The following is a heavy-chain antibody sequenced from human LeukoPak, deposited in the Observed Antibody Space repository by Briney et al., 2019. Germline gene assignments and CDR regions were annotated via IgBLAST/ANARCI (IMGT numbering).Heavy chain of an antibody. CDR3: ARQIYDSSGYLLDY. J-gene: IGHJ4*02. CDR2: IYYSGST. V-gene: IGHV4-59*08. CDR1: GGSISSYY. Sequence: SSETLSLTCTVSGGSISSYYWSWIRQPPGKGLEWIGYIYYSGSTNYNPSLKSRVTISEDTSKNQFSLKLCSVTAADTAVYYCARQIYDSSGYLLDYWGQGTLVTVSS. D-gene: IGHD3-22*01.